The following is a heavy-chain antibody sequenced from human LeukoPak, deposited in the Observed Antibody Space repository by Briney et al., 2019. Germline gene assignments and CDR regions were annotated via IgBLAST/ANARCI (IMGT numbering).Heavy chain of an antibody. V-gene: IGHV3-23*01. Sequence: PGGSLRLSCAASGFTFSSYAMSWVRQAPGKGLEWVSAISGSGGSTYYADSVKGRFTISRDNSKNTLYLQMNSLRAEDTAVYYCATLGPYSSGWPPFDYWGQGPLVTVSS. CDR2: ISGSGGST. CDR1: GFTFSSYA. J-gene: IGHJ4*02. CDR3: ATLGPYSSGWPPFDY. D-gene: IGHD6-19*01.